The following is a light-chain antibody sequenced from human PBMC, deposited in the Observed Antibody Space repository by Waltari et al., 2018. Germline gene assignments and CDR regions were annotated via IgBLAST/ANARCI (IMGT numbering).Light chain of an antibody. CDR2: GAS. J-gene: IGKJ1*01. CDR1: QCVSRA. Sequence: SCGARQCVSRALTWYQEEPGRAPRLRIYGASTRATGIPDRFSGGGSGTYFSLTTSRLEPEDFAVYYCQHDLGVPVTFGQGTTVE. V-gene: IGKV3-20*01. CDR3: QHDLGVPVT.